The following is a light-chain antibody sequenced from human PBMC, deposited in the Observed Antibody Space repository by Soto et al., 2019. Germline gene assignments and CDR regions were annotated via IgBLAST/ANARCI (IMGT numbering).Light chain of an antibody. J-gene: IGLJ1*01. Sequence: QSALTQPPSSSGSPGQSVTISCTGTSSDVGAYNYVSWYQQHPGKAPKLMIYEVSKRPSGVPDRFSGSKSGNTASLTVSGLQAEDEADYYCSSHAGRKNYVFGTGTRSPS. CDR3: SSHAGRKNYV. V-gene: IGLV2-8*01. CDR1: SSDVGAYNY. CDR2: EVS.